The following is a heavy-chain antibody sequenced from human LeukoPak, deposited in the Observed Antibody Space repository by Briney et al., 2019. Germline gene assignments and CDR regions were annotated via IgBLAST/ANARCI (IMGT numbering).Heavy chain of an antibody. CDR3: ARGPSPHWFDP. CDR2: IYPGDSDT. V-gene: IGHV5-51*01. J-gene: IGHJ5*02. Sequence: GDSLKISCKGSGYNFLNYWIGWVRQMPGKGLEWMRIIYPGDSDTRYTPSFQSQVTMSVDKSINMAYPQWSSLKASDTAIYYCARGPSPHWFDPWGQGTLVTVSS. CDR1: GYNFLNYW.